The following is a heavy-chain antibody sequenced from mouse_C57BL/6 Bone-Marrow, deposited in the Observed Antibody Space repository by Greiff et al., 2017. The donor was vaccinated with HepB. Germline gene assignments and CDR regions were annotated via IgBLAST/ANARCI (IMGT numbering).Heavy chain of an antibody. CDR2: IRSKSNNYAT. V-gene: IGHV10-1*01. CDR1: GFSFNTYA. Sequence: EVQGVESGGGLVQPKGSLKLSCAASGFSFNTYAMNWVRQAPGKGLEWVARIRSKSNNYATYYADSVKDRFTISRDDSESMLYLQMNNLKTEDTAMYYCVRLDEGYAMDYWGQGTSVTVSS. CDR3: VRLDEGYAMDY. J-gene: IGHJ4*01.